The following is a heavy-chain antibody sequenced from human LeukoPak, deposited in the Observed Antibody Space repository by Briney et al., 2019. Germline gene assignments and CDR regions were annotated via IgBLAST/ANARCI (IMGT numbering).Heavy chain of an antibody. CDR2: INHSGST. CDR3: ARDLTRSWFDP. D-gene: IGHD1/OR15-1a*01. J-gene: IGHJ5*02. V-gene: IGHV4-34*01. Sequence: PSETLSLTCAVYGGSFSGYYWSWIRQPPGKGLEWIGEINHSGSTNYNPSLKSRVTISVDTSKNQFSLKLSSVTAADTAVYYCARDLTRSWFDPWAREPWSPSPQ. CDR1: GGSFSGYY.